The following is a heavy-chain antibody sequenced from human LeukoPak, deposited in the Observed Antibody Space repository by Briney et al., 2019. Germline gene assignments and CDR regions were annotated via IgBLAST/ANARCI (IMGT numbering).Heavy chain of an antibody. D-gene: IGHD3-22*01. CDR1: GVSISSNGYF. CDR3: ARLPALDSSGSFDY. J-gene: IGHJ4*02. V-gene: IGHV4-30-2*01. CDR2: IYHSGST. Sequence: PSETLSLTCTVSGVSISSNGYFWTWIRQPPGKGLEWIGYIYHSGSTYYSPSLKSRVTMSVDKSKNQFSLKLSSVTAAGTAVYYCARLPALDSSGSFDYWGQGTLVTVSS.